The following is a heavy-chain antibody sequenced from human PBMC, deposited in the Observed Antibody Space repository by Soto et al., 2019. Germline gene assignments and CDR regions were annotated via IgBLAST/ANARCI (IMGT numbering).Heavy chain of an antibody. CDR2: IYYSGST. V-gene: IGHV4-39*01. Sequence: QLQLQESGPGLVKPSETLSLTCTVSGGSISSSSYYWGWIRQPPGKGLEWIGSIYYSGSTYYHPSLKSRVTISVDTSKNQFSLKLSSVTAADTAVYYCASADSSGWYTATYYYYGMDVWGQGTTVTVSS. J-gene: IGHJ6*02. CDR3: ASADSSGWYTATYYYYGMDV. D-gene: IGHD6-19*01. CDR1: GGSISSSSYY.